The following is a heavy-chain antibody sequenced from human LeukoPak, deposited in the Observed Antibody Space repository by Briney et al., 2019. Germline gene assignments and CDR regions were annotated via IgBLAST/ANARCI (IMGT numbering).Heavy chain of an antibody. D-gene: IGHD6-13*01. CDR1: GGSISSYY. CDR2: IYYTGST. Sequence: PSETLSLTCAVSGGSISSYYWSWIRQPPGKGLEWIGYIYYTGSTDYNPSLKSRVAISVDTSKNQFSLKLSSVTAADTAVYYCARGSKAAPGTFDYWGQGTLVTVSS. J-gene: IGHJ4*02. CDR3: ARGSKAAPGTFDY. V-gene: IGHV4-59*01.